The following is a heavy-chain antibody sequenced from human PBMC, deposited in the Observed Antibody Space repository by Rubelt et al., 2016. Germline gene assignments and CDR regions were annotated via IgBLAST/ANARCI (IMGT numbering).Heavy chain of an antibody. CDR2: INTNTGNP. Sequence: QQAPGQGLEWMGWINTNTGNPTYAQDFTERFVFSLDTSVTTAYVQISSLKPEDTAVYYSARGGSYSSLWGQGTLVTVSS. J-gene: IGHJ4*02. V-gene: IGHV7-4-1*02. CDR3: ARGGSYSSL. D-gene: IGHD1-26*01.